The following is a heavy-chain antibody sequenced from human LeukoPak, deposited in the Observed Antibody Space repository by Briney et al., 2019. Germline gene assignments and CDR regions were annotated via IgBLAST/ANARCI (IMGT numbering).Heavy chain of an antibody. Sequence: GGSLRLSCAASGFTFSNAWMSWVRQAPGKGLEWVANINQDGSKKRHADSMKGRFTISRDSAKESLYLQLNSLRAEDTAVYYCAKWGPYCVGDYCPALDSWGPGTLVTVSS. J-gene: IGHJ4*02. V-gene: IGHV3-7*01. CDR1: GFTFSNAW. CDR3: AKWGPYCVGDYCPALDS. D-gene: IGHD2-21*02. CDR2: INQDGSKK.